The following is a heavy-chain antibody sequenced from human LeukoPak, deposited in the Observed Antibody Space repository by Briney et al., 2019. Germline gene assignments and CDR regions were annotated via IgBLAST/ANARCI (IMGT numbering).Heavy chain of an antibody. J-gene: IGHJ4*02. CDR1: GFTFSSYG. CDR2: IRYDGSNK. V-gene: IGHV3-30*02. CDR3: AKQEYSSSSAFDY. Sequence: GGSLRLSCAASGFTFSSYGTHWVRQAPGKGLEWVAFIRYDGSNKYYADSVKGRFTISRDNSKNTLYLQMNSLRAEDTAVYYCAKQEYSSSSAFDYWGQGTLVTVSS. D-gene: IGHD6-6*01.